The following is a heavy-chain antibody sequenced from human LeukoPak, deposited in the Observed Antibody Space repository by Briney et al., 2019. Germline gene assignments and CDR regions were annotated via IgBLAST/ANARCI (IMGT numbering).Heavy chain of an antibody. J-gene: IGHJ5*02. D-gene: IGHD3-10*01. CDR3: ARETVGVSGVHPWFDP. Sequence: PSETLSLTCAVSGYSISSGYYWGWIRQPPGKGMEWVGSIYHSGGTSYNSSFKSRVTLSVHTSKTQFSLKLSSATAADTAVYYCARETVGVSGVHPWFDPWGQGTLVTVSS. V-gene: IGHV4-38-2*02. CDR2: IYHSGGT. CDR1: GYSISSGYY.